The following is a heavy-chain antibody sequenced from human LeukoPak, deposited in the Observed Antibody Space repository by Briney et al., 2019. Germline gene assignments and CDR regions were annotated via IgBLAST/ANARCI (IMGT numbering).Heavy chain of an antibody. CDR2: ISGSGGST. CDR3: ARDRAYGDYSGWFDP. J-gene: IGHJ5*02. V-gene: IGHV3-23*01. CDR1: GFTFSSYA. Sequence: GGSLRLSCAASGFTFSSYAMSWVRQAPGKGLQWVSTISGSGGSTYYADSVKGRFTISRDNSKNTLYLQMNSLRAEDTAVYYCARDRAYGDYSGWFDPWGQGTLVTVSS. D-gene: IGHD4-17*01.